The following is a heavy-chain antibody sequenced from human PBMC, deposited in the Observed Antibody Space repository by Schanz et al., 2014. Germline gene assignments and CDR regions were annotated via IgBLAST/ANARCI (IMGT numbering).Heavy chain of an antibody. CDR3: AKDSCSSTTCYGYGMDV. D-gene: IGHD2-2*01. V-gene: IGHV3-23*01. CDR2: ISGGGGTR. J-gene: IGHJ6*02. Sequence: EVQLLESGGGLVRPGGSLRLSCAASGFTFGSYGMSWVRQGPGKGLEWVSGISGGGGTRNYADSVKGRFTVFRDNSKRTLYLEINDPRAEDTAVYYCAKDSCSSTTCYGYGMDVWGQGSTVTVSS. CDR1: GFTFGSYG.